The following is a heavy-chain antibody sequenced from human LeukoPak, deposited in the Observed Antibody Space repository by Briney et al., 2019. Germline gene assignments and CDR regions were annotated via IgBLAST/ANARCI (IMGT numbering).Heavy chain of an antibody. Sequence: SETLSLTCLVSGGSINNYHWTWIRQPAGKGLEWIGRIYTSGGTNYNPSLKSRVTMSVDTSKNQFSLKLSSVTAADTAVYFCAREKAVTSGEDDIVVVVAALWGQGTLVTVSS. V-gene: IGHV4-4*07. D-gene: IGHD2-15*01. CDR3: AREKAVTSGEDDIVVVVAAL. CDR2: IYTSGGT. J-gene: IGHJ4*02. CDR1: GGSINNYH.